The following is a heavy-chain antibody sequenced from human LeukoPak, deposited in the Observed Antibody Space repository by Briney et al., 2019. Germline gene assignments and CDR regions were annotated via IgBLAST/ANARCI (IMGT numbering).Heavy chain of an antibody. CDR1: GGSISSYY. J-gene: IGHJ2*01. D-gene: IGHD1-26*01. CDR2: IYYSGST. CDR3: ARRATYWHFDL. V-gene: IGHV4-59*08. Sequence: PSETLSLTCTVSGGSISSYYWSWIRQPPGKGLEWIGYIYYSGSTNYNPSLKSRVTISVDTSKNQFSLKLSSVTAADTAVYYCARRATYWHFDLWGRGTLVTVSS.